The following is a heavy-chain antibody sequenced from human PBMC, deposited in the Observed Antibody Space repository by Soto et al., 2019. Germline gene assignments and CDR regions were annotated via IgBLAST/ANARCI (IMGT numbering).Heavy chain of an antibody. CDR1: GFYISSHTYY. J-gene: IGHJ4*02. Sequence: SETLSLTSTVSGFYISSHTYYWGWIRQPPGKGLEWIASISYSGSTYYNPSLSSRVTISVDTSKNQFSLSLNSVTAADTAVYYCVRFWPPPDYGILTTYSDAFDHWGQGTLVTVSS. D-gene: IGHD3-9*01. V-gene: IGHV4-39*01. CDR2: ISYSGST. CDR3: VRFWPPPDYGILTTYSDAFDH.